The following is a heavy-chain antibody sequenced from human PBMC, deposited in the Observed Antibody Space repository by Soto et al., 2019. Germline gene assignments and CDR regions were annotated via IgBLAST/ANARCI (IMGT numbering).Heavy chain of an antibody. CDR3: ARTSKRYSGYDFPYFDY. D-gene: IGHD5-12*01. Sequence: QLQLQESGPGLVKPSETLSLTCTVSGGSISSSSYYWGWIRQPPGKGLEWIGSIYYSGSTYYNPSLKSRVTISVDTSKNQFSLKLSSVTDTDTAVYYCARTSKRYSGYDFPYFDYWGQGTLVTVSS. J-gene: IGHJ4*02. CDR1: GGSISSSSYY. V-gene: IGHV4-39*01. CDR2: IYYSGST.